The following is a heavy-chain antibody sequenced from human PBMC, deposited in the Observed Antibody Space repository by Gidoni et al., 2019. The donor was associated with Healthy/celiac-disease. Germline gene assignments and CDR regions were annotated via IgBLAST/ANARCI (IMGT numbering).Heavy chain of an antibody. J-gene: IGHJ3*02. D-gene: IGHD2-8*01. V-gene: IGHV4-59*01. CDR2: IYYSGST. CDR3: ARVDPVLYAFDI. CDR1: GGSISSYY. Sequence: QVQLQESGPGLVKPSETLSLTCTVSGGSISSYYWSWIRQPPGKGLEWIGYIYYSGSTNYNPSLKSRVTISVDTSKNQFSLKLSSVTAADTAVYYCARVDPVLYAFDIWGQGTMVTVSS.